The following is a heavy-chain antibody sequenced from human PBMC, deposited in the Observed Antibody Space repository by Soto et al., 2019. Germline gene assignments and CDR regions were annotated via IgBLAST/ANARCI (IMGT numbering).Heavy chain of an antibody. CDR3: ARGGWFGEFPYYYYGMDV. CDR2: INHSGST. J-gene: IGHJ6*02. D-gene: IGHD3-10*01. V-gene: IGHV4-34*01. Sequence: QVQLQQWGAGLLKPSETLSLTCAVYGGSFSGYYWSWIRQPPGKGLEWIGEINHSGSTNYNPSPKSRVTISVDTSKNQFYLTLSSVTAADTAVYYCARGGWFGEFPYYYYGMDVWGQGTTVTVSS. CDR1: GGSFSGYY.